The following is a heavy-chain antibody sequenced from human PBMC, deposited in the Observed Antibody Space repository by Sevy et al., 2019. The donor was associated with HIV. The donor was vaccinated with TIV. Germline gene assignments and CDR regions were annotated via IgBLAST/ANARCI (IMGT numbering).Heavy chain of an antibody. J-gene: IGHJ3*02. CDR2: ISWNSGSI. CDR3: AKDAGNNWDDAFDI. V-gene: IGHV3-9*01. D-gene: IGHD1-20*01. CDR1: GFTFDDYA. Sequence: GGSLRLSCAASGFTFDDYAMHWVRQAPGKGLEWVSGISWNSGSIGYADSVKGRFTISRDNAKNSLYLQMNSLRAEDTALYYCAKDAGNNWDDAFDIWGQGTMVTVSS.